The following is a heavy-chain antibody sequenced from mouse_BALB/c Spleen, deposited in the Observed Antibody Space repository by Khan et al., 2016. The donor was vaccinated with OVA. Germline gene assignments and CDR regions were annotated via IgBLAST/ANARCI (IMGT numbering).Heavy chain of an antibody. J-gene: IGHJ4*01. CDR2: ISYSGST. D-gene: IGHD2-4*01. CDR3: ARDYDYHYYAMDY. V-gene: IGHV3-2*02. CDR1: GYSITSDYA. Sequence: EVQLQESGPGLVKPSQSLSLTCTVTGYSITSDYAWNWIRQFPGNKLEWMGYISYSGSTSYNPSLKSRISFTRDTSKNQFFLQLNSVTTEDTATYYCARDYDYHYYAMDYWGQGTSVTVSS.